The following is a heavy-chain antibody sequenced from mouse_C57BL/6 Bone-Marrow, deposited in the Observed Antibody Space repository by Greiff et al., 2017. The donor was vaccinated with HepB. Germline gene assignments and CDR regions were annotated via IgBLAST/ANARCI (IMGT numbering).Heavy chain of an antibody. CDR1: GFTFSSYG. CDR3: ARQYWYFDV. V-gene: IGHV5-6*01. CDR2: ISSGGSYT. Sequence: EVNVVESGGDLVKPGGSLKLSCAASGFTFSSYGMSWVRQTPDKRLEWVATISSGGSYTYYPDSVKGRFTISRDNAKNTLYLQMSSLKSEDTAMYYCARQYWYFDVWGTGTTVTVSS. J-gene: IGHJ1*03.